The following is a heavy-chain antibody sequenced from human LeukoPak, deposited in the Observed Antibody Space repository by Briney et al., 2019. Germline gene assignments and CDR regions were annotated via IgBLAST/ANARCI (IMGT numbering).Heavy chain of an antibody. CDR2: ISSSSSYI. V-gene: IGHV3-21*01. CDR3: ARSETDAFDI. CDR1: GFNFGSYD. J-gene: IGHJ3*02. Sequence: GGSLRLSCAASGFNFGSYDMNWVRQAPGKGLEWVSSISSSSSYIYYADSVKGRFTISRDNAKNSLYLQMNSLRAEDTAVYYCARSETDAFDIWGQGTMVTVSS.